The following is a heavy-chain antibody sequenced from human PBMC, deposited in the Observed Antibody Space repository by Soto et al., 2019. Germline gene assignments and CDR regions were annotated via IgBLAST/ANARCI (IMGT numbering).Heavy chain of an antibody. CDR1: GGSISSSSYY. CDR2: IYYSGST. CDR3: ARRGIAARPYYFDY. V-gene: IGHV4-39*01. D-gene: IGHD6-13*01. J-gene: IGHJ4*02. Sequence: QLQLQESGPGLVKPSETLSLTCTVSGGSISSSSYYWGWIRQPPGKGLEWIGSIYYSGSTYYNPSLKSRVTISVDTSKNQFSLKLSSVTAADTAVYYCARRGIAARPYYFDYWGQGTLVTVSS.